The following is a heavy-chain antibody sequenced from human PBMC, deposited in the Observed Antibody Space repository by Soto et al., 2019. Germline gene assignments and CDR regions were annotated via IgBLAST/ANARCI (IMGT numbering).Heavy chain of an antibody. Sequence: GGSLRLSCAASGFTFDDYAMHWVRQAPGKGLEWVSGISWNSGSIGYADSVKGRFTISRDNAKNSLYLQMNSLRAEDTALYYCAKDISHGSGPGAYMDVWGKGTTVTVSS. CDR2: ISWNSGSI. J-gene: IGHJ6*03. CDR3: AKDISHGSGPGAYMDV. V-gene: IGHV3-9*01. CDR1: GFTFDDYA. D-gene: IGHD3-10*01.